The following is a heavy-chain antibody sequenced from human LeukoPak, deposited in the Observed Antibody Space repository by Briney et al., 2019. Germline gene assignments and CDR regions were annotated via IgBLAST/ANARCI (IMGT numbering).Heavy chain of an antibody. CDR2: ISSSGSTI. CDR1: GFTFSSYE. CDR3: AKASRRHCGTTICYTLDY. D-gene: IGHD2-2*02. J-gene: IGHJ4*02. V-gene: IGHV3-48*03. Sequence: PGGSLRLSCAASGFTFSSYEMNWVRQAPGKGLEWVSYISSSGSTIYYADSVKGRFTISRDNAKNSLYLQMNSLRAADTAKYYCAKASRRHCGTTICYTLDYWGQGTLVTVSS.